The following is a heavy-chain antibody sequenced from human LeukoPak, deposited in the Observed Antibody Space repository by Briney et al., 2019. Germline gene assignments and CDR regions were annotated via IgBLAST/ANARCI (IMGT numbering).Heavy chain of an antibody. CDR3: AKDPLRTVTTPYY. J-gene: IGHJ4*02. CDR2: ISGSGGST. CDR1: GFTFSSYA. Sequence: PGGSLRLSCAASGFTFSSYAMTWVRQAPGKGLEWVSAISGSGGSTYYTDSVKGRFTISRDNSKNTLYLQMNSLRAEDTAVCYCAKDPLRTVTTPYYWGQGTLVTVSS. D-gene: IGHD4-11*01. V-gene: IGHV3-23*01.